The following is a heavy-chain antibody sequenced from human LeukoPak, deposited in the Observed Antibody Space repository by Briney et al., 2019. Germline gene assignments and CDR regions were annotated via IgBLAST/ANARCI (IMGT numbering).Heavy chain of an antibody. Sequence: GGSLRLSCAASGFTFSSYAMNWVRQAPGKGLEWVSAISASGGSTFYADSVKGRFTISRDNSKNTLYLQVNSLRAEDTAVYYCAKVGQLVPSPPSSRYFDYWGQGTLVTVSS. CDR1: GFTFSSYA. V-gene: IGHV3-23*01. CDR2: ISASGGST. D-gene: IGHD6-6*01. CDR3: AKVGQLVPSPPSSRYFDY. J-gene: IGHJ4*02.